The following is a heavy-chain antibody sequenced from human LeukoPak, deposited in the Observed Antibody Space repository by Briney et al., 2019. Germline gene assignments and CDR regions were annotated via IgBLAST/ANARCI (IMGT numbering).Heavy chain of an antibody. CDR1: GFSFSSYA. D-gene: IGHD3-3*01. V-gene: IGHV3-23*01. Sequence: GGSLRVSCAASGFSFSSYAMSWVRQAPGKGLEWVSGISGNGGSTYYADSVKGRFTISRDNSKNTLYLQTNSLRAEDTAVYYCAKETRGVVNKGAFDYWGQGTLVTVSS. J-gene: IGHJ4*02. CDR3: AKETRGVVNKGAFDY. CDR2: ISGNGGST.